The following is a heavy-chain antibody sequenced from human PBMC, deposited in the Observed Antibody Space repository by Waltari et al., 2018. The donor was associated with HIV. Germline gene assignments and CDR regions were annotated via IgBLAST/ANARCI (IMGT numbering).Heavy chain of an antibody. CDR1: GVSISSRNW. CDR3: ARGPTPGGSYRYLDHNWFDP. V-gene: IGHV4-4*02. D-gene: IGHD1-26*01. CDR2: MSQSGVS. Sequence: QVQLQESGPGLVKPSGTLSLTCAVSGVSISSRNWWSWVRQSPGKGLEWIGEMSQSGVSNYNPSLGSRVTISIDESENQLSLKVTSVTAADTAIYYCARGPTPGGSYRYLDHNWFDPWGQGTLVTVSS. J-gene: IGHJ5*02.